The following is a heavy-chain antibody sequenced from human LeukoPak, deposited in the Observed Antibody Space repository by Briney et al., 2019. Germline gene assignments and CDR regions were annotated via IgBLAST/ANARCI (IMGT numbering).Heavy chain of an antibody. CDR2: IWYDGSTK. V-gene: IGHV3-33*08. Sequence: GGSLRLSCTASGFTFSSYAMTWVRQAPGKGLDWVAVIWYDGSTKYYADSVKGRFNISRDKSKNTLYLQMNSLRAEDTAVYYCARDFGDGSGYHDAFDVWGQGTMVTVSS. CDR3: ARDFGDGSGYHDAFDV. J-gene: IGHJ3*01. CDR1: GFTFSSYA. D-gene: IGHD3-22*01.